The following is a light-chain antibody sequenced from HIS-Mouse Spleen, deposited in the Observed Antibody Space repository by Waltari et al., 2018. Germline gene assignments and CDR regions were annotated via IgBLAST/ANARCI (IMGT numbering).Light chain of an antibody. Sequence: QSVLTQPPSASGTPGQRVTISCSGSSSNIGSNYVYWYQQLPGTAPKLLIYRNNQRPSGVPDRFSGSQSGPSASLAIGGLRSEDEADYYCAAWDDSLSGPVFGGGTKLTVL. CDR1: SSNIGSNY. V-gene: IGLV1-47*01. J-gene: IGLJ3*02. CDR2: RNN. CDR3: AAWDDSLSGPV.